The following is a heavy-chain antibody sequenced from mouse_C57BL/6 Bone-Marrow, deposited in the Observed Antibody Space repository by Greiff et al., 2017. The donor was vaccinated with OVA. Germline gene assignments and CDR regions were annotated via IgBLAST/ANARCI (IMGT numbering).Heavy chain of an antibody. CDR1: GYTFTTYP. CDR2: FHPYNDDT. D-gene: IGHD2-4*01. V-gene: IGHV1-47*01. Sequence: QVHVKQSGAELVKPGASVKMSCKASGYTFTTYPIEWMKQNHGKSLEWIGNFHPYNDDTKYNEKFKGKATLTVEKSSSTVYLELSRLPSDDSAVYYCARPGDYDGDWFAYWGQGTLVTVSA. CDR3: ARPGDYDGDWFAY. J-gene: IGHJ3*01.